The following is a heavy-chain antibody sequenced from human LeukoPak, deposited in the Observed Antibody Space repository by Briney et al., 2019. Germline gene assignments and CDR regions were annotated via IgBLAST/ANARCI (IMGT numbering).Heavy chain of an antibody. D-gene: IGHD4-23*01. CDR2: IYTSESP. J-gene: IGHJ4*02. CDR3: ARVQWELGFDY. V-gene: IGHV4-4*07. Sequence: SETLSLTCTVSGGSITSYYWGWIRQPAGKGLEWIGRIYTSESPTYNPSLKSRVTMSLDPSRNQLSLKLTSVTAADTAMYYCARVQWELGFDYWGQGTLVTVSS. CDR1: GGSITSYY.